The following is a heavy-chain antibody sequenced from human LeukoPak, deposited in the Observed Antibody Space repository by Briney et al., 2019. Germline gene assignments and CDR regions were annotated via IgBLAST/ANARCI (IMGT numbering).Heavy chain of an antibody. J-gene: IGHJ4*02. CDR1: GGTFSSYA. V-gene: IGHV1-69*13. Sequence: ASVKVSCKASGGTFSSYAISRVRQAPGQGLEWMGGIIPIFGTANYAQKFQGRVTITADESTSTAYMELGSLRSEDTAVYYCARVSEDIVVDRGDYWGQGTLVIVSS. D-gene: IGHD2-2*01. CDR3: ARVSEDIVVDRGDY. CDR2: IIPIFGTA.